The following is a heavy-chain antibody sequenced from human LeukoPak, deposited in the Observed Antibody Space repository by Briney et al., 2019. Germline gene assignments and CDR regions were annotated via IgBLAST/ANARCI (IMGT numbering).Heavy chain of an antibody. V-gene: IGHV1-69*05. Sequence: ASVKVSCKASGGTFSSYTISWMRQAPGQGLEWMGGIIPIFGTANYAQKFQGRVTITTDESTSTAYMELSSLRSEDTAVYYCARGVAARGSDFDYWGQGTLVTVSS. J-gene: IGHJ4*02. CDR3: ARGVAARGSDFDY. CDR1: GGTFSSYT. CDR2: IIPIFGTA. D-gene: IGHD6-6*01.